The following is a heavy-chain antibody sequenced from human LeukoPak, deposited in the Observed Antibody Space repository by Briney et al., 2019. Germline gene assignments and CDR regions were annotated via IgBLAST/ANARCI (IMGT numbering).Heavy chain of an antibody. CDR3: ARAAAGTERGDY. CDR2: IIPILGIV. V-gene: IGHV1-69*04. Sequence: GSSVKVSCKASGGTFSSYAISWVRQAPGQGLEWMGRIIPILGIVNYAQKFQGRVTITADKSTSTAYMELSSLRSEDTAVYYCARAAAGTERGDYWGQGTLVTVSS. J-gene: IGHJ4*02. D-gene: IGHD6-13*01. CDR1: GGTFSSYA.